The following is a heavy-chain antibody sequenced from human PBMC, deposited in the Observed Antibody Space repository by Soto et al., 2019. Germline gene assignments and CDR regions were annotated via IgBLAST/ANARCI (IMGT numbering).Heavy chain of an antibody. Sequence: ASVKVSCKASGYTFTSYGISWVRQAPGQGLEWMGWISAYSGNTNYAQKFQGRVTMTEDTSTDTAYMELSSLRSEDTAVYYCATGSHVDYPNFDYWGQGTLVTVSS. V-gene: IGHV1-18*01. CDR2: ISAYSGNT. J-gene: IGHJ4*02. D-gene: IGHD4-17*01. CDR3: ATGSHVDYPNFDY. CDR1: GYTFTSYG.